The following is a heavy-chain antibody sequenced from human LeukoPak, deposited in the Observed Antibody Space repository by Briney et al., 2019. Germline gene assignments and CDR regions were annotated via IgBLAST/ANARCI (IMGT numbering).Heavy chain of an antibody. CDR1: GGSFSGYY. V-gene: IGHV4-34*01. D-gene: IGHD6-6*01. CDR2: INHSGST. J-gene: IGHJ4*02. Sequence: SETLSLTCAVYGGSFSGYYWSWIRQPPGKGLEWIGEINHSGSTNYNPSLKSRVNISVDTSKNQCSLKLSSVTAADTAVYYCARGLRIAARLKDYWGQGTLVTVSS. CDR3: ARGLRIAARLKDY.